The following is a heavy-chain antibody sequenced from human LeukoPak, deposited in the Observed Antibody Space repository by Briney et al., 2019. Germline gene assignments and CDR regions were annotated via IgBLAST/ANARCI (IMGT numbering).Heavy chain of an antibody. J-gene: IGHJ4*02. V-gene: IGHV3-33*08. CDR3: ARWGDGKKFDY. D-gene: IGHD3-16*01. CDR2: IWYDGSDK. CDR1: GFTFSTYA. Sequence: GGSLRLSCAASGFTFSTYAMSWVRQAPGKGLEWVAVIWYDGSDKYYADSAKGRFTISRDNSKDMLYLQMNSLTVEDTAVYYSARWGDGKKFDYWGQGTLVTVSS.